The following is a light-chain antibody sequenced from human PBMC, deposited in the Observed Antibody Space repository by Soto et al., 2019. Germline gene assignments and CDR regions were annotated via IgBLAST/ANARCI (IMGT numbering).Light chain of an antibody. Sequence: DTQMTQSPSTLSASVGDRVTITCRASQSISIWLAWYQQKPGKAPNLLIYDASTLESGVPSRFSGSGSGTEFTLTIISLQPDDFATYYCQQYKSYSSTFGQGTKVEIK. J-gene: IGKJ1*01. V-gene: IGKV1-5*01. CDR1: QSISIW. CDR3: QQYKSYSST. CDR2: DAS.